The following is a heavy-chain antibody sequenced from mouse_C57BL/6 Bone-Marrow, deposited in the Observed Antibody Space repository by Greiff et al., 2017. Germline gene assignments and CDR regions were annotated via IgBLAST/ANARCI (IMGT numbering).Heavy chain of an antibody. J-gene: IGHJ4*01. CDR3: AAHYYGSSYGLYYAMDY. CDR1: GFSLTSYG. CDR2: IWSGGST. D-gene: IGHD1-1*01. Sequence: VQLVESGPGLVQPSQSLSITCTVSGFSLTSYGVHWVRQSPGKGLEWLGVIWSGGSTDYNAAFMSRLSITKDNSKSQVFFKMNSLQADDTAIYYCAAHYYGSSYGLYYAMDYWGQGTSVTVSS. V-gene: IGHV2-5*01.